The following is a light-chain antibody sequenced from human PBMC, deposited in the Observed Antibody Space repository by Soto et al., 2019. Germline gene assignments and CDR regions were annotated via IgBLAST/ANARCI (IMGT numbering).Light chain of an antibody. J-gene: IGKJ2*01. CDR3: QQSYSTPYT. Sequence: DIQMTQSPSSLSASVGDRVTITCRASQSISSFLNWYQQKPGKAPKFLIYAASSLQSGVPSRFSGSGSGTEITLTISSLQPEDFATYYCQQSYSTPYTFGQGTKLEI. CDR1: QSISSF. V-gene: IGKV1-39*01. CDR2: AAS.